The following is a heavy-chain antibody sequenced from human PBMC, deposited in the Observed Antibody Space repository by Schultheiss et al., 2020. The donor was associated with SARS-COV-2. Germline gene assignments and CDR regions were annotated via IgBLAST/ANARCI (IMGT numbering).Heavy chain of an antibody. V-gene: IGHV4-34*01. D-gene: IGHD2-2*01. CDR1: GGSFSGYY. J-gene: IGHJ4*02. Sequence: SETLSLTCAVYGGSFSGYYWSWIRQHPGKGLEWIGYIYYSGSTNYNPSLKSRVTISVDTSKNQFSLKLSSVTAADTAVYYCASRREYQLLLGFDYWGQGTLVTVSS. CDR2: IYYSGST. CDR3: ASRREYQLLLGFDY.